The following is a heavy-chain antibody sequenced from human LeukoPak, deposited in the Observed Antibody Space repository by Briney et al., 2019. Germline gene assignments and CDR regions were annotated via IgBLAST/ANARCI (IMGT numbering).Heavy chain of an antibody. CDR3: ARGQYDFWSGYYIDY. CDR2: INPNSGGT. J-gene: IGHJ4*02. D-gene: IGHD3-3*01. Sequence: ASVKVSCKASGYTFTGYYMHWVRQPPGQGLEGMGWINPNSGGTNYAQKFQGRGTMNRDTCISTAYMELSRLRSDDTAVYYCARGQYDFWSGYYIDYWGQGTLVTVSS. V-gene: IGHV1-2*02. CDR1: GYTFTGYY.